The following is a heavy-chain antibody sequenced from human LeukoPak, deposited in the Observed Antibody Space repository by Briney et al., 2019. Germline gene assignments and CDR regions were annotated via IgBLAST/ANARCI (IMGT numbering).Heavy chain of an antibody. V-gene: IGHV3-30*16. Sequence: PGRSLRLSCAASGFTFSSYAMHWVRQAPGKGLEWVAVISYDGSNKYYADSVKGRFTISRDNSKNTLYLQMNSLRAEDTAVYYCARDWSIVGVPFDYWGQGTLVTVSS. D-gene: IGHD1-26*01. J-gene: IGHJ4*02. CDR1: GFTFSSYA. CDR2: ISYDGSNK. CDR3: ARDWSIVGVPFDY.